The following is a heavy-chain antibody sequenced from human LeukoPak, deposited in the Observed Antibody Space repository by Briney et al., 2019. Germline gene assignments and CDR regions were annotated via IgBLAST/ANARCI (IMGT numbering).Heavy chain of an antibody. V-gene: IGHV5-51*01. J-gene: IGHJ4*02. CDR2: IHPSDSET. D-gene: IGHD5-12*01. Sequence: GESLKISCKGSGYSFTSYWIGWVRQLPGKGLEWMGIIHPSDSETQYSPSFQGQVTISADNSISTAYLQWSSLKASDTAMYYCARRGYSGYSPLDSWGQGTLVTVSS. CDR3: ARRGYSGYSPLDS. CDR1: GYSFTSYW.